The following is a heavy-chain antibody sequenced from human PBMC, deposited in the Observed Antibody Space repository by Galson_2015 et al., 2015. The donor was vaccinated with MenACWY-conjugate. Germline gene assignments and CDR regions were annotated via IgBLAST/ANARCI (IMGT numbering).Heavy chain of an antibody. J-gene: IGHJ6*02. CDR1: GGSISSYY. CDR3: ARDTERGYSYGYPSYYYGMDV. V-gene: IGHV4-39*07. CDR2: IYYSGST. Sequence: SETLSLTCTVSGGSISSYYWGWIRQPPGKGLEWIGSIYYSGSTYYNPSLKSRVTISVDTSKNQFSLKLSSVTAADTAVYYCARDTERGYSYGYPSYYYGMDVWGQGTTVTVSS. D-gene: IGHD5-18*01.